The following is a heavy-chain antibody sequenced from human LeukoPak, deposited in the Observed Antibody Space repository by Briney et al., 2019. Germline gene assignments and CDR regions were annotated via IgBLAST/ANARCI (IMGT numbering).Heavy chain of an antibody. V-gene: IGHV4-39*07. CDR2: INHSGST. D-gene: IGHD3-16*02. Sequence: SETLSLTCTVSGGSISSSSYYWGWIRQPPGKGLEWIGEINHSGSTNYNPSLKSRVTISVDTSKNQFSLKLSSVTAADTAVYYCARAAARAYYDYVWGSYRLDYWGQGTLVTVSS. CDR3: ARAAARAYYDYVWGSYRLDY. J-gene: IGHJ4*02. CDR1: GGSISSSSYY.